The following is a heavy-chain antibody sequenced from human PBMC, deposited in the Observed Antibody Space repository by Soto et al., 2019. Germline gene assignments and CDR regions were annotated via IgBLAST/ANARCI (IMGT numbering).Heavy chain of an antibody. CDR2: ISSSSSYT. CDR3: AATGWWDPGPSYFDY. Sequence: QVQLVESGGGLVKPGGSLRLSCAASGFTFSDYYMSWIRQAPGKGLEWVSYISSSSSYTNYADSVKGRFTISRDNAKNSLYLQMNSLRVEDTAVYYCAATGWWDPGPSYFDYWGQGTLVTVSS. V-gene: IGHV3-11*05. CDR1: GFTFSDYY. J-gene: IGHJ4*02. D-gene: IGHD2-15*01.